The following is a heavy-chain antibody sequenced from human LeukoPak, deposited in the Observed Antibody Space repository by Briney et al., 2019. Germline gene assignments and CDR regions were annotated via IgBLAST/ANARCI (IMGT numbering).Heavy chain of an antibody. D-gene: IGHD4-17*01. J-gene: IGHJ6*02. CDR3: ARDLYDYGDSAFYGMDV. Sequence: GASVKVSCKASGGTFSSYAISWVRQAPGQGLEWMGGIIPIFGTANYAQKFQGRVTITADESTSTAYMELSSLGSEDTAVYYCARDLYDYGDSAFYGMDVWGQGTTVTVSS. V-gene: IGHV1-69*13. CDR1: GGTFSSYA. CDR2: IIPIFGTA.